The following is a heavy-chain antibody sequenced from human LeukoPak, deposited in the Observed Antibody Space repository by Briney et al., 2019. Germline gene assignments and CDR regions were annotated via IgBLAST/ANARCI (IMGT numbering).Heavy chain of an antibody. CDR2: IVGDGTSA. V-gene: IGHV3-74*01. J-gene: IGHJ4*02. D-gene: IGHD3-16*01. CDR3: VRGGDDPDH. CDR1: TFSFSNYG. Sequence: GGSLRLSCAASTFSFSNYGMHWVRQAPGKGLVWVARIVGDGTSATYADSVKGRFTISRDNGKDTLYLQMNSLRVEDTALYYCVRGGDDPDHWGQGTLVTVSS.